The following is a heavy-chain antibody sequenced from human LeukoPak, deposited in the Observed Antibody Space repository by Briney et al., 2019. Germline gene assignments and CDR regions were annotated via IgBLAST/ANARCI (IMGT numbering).Heavy chain of an antibody. Sequence: GGSLRLSCAASGFTFSSYGMHWVRQAPGKGLEWVAVIWFDGSNKYYADSVKGRFTISRDNSKNMLYLQMNSLRAEETAVYCCARAYEVRGVPYYGMDVWGQGTTVTVPS. J-gene: IGHJ6*02. CDR3: ARAYEVRGVPYYGMDV. D-gene: IGHD3-10*01. CDR2: IWFDGSNK. V-gene: IGHV3-33*01. CDR1: GFTFSSYG.